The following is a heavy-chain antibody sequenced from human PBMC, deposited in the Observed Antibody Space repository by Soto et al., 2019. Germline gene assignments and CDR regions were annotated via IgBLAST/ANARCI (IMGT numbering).Heavy chain of an antibody. J-gene: IGHJ4*02. D-gene: IGHD3-9*01. Sequence: GGSLRLSCAASGFTFSSYAVSWVRQAPGKGLEWVSAISGSGGSTYYADSVKGRFTISRDNSKNTLYLQMNSLRAEDTAVYYCAKDLGGGYDILTGYYLFDYWGQGTLVTVSS. V-gene: IGHV3-23*01. CDR3: AKDLGGGYDILTGYYLFDY. CDR1: GFTFSSYA. CDR2: ISGSGGST.